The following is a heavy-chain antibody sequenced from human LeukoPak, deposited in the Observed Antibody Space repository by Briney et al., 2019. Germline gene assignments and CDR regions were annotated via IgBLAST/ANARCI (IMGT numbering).Heavy chain of an antibody. CDR2: ISGSGGGT. V-gene: IGHV3-23*01. J-gene: IGHJ4*02. CDR3: AKRGVVIRVILVGFHKEAYYFDS. D-gene: IGHD3-22*01. CDR1: GITLSNYG. Sequence: GGSLRLSCVVSGITLSNYGMSWVRQAPGKGLEWVAGISGSGGGTQYTDSVKGRFTISRDNRKNTLYLQMNSLRAEDTAMYFCAKRGVVIRVILVGFHKEAYYFDSWGQGALVTVSS.